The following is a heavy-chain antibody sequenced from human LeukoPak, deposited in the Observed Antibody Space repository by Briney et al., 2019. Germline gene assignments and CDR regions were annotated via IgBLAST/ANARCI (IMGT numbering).Heavy chain of an antibody. V-gene: IGHV3-11*01. D-gene: IGHD3-10*01. J-gene: IGHJ3*02. CDR3: ARDHVNYYGSGSYYPPTNAFDI. CDR2: ISIGGTTI. CDR1: GFTFSDYY. Sequence: PGGSLRLSCAASGFTFSDYYMCWIRQAPGKGLEWVSYISIGGTTIYYADSVKGRFTISRDNAKNSLYLQMNSLRAEDTAVYYCARDHVNYYGSGSYYPPTNAFDIWGQGTVVTVSS.